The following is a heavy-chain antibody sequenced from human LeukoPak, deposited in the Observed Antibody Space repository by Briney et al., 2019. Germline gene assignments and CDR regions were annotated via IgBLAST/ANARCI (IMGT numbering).Heavy chain of an antibody. V-gene: IGHV3-23*01. CDR1: GFTFSSYW. J-gene: IGHJ3*02. CDR2: ISASGGST. D-gene: IGHD1-26*01. CDR3: AKGGSYSLSHAFDI. Sequence: GGSLRLSCAASGFTFSSYWMHWVRQAPGKGLEWVSGISASGGSTYYADSVKGRFTISRDNSKNTLYLQMNSLRAEDTAVYYCAKGGSYSLSHAFDIWGQGTMVTASS.